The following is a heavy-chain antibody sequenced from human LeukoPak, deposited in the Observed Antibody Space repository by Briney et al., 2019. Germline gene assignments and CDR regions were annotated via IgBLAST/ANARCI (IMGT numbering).Heavy chain of an antibody. CDR1: GFSVSGNY. D-gene: IGHD4-11*01. V-gene: IGHV3-66*01. CDR2: IYKGDAT. Sequence: GGSLRLSCAASGFSVSGNYMSWVRQAPGQGLEWVSVIYKGDATYYADSVKGRFTISRDSSENTVHLQMDGLRAEDTAVYYCVKEAPGTTIYYWGQGTLVTVSS. J-gene: IGHJ4*02. CDR3: VKEAPGTTIYY.